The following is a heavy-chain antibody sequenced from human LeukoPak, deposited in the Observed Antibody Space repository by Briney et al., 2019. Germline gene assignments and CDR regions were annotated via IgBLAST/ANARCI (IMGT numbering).Heavy chain of an antibody. D-gene: IGHD5-24*01. CDR2: IYPNGYT. CDR1: GFTVSGNY. J-gene: IGHJ5*02. Sequence: GGSLRLSCAASGFTVSGNYMNWVRQAPGKGLEWVSIIYPNGYTYYADSVKGRFTISRDNSKNTLYLQMNSLRAEDTALYFCARDNSPSDGYKLFDDWGQGTLVTVSS. V-gene: IGHV3-53*01. CDR3: ARDNSPSDGYKLFDD.